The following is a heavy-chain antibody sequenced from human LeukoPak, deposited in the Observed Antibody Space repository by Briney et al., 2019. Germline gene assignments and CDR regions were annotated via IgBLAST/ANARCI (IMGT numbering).Heavy chain of an antibody. CDR3: ARNRSEPLSNAGSFDY. D-gene: IGHD3-10*01. V-gene: IGHV4-59*08. CDR1: GGSINSYY. J-gene: IGHJ4*02. CDR2: IYYSGST. Sequence: SETLSLTCTVSGGSINSYYWSWIRQPPGKGLEWIGYIYYSGSTNYNPSLKSRVTISVDTSKRHFSLKLSSVTAADTAVYYCARNRSEPLSNAGSFDYWGQGTQVTVSS.